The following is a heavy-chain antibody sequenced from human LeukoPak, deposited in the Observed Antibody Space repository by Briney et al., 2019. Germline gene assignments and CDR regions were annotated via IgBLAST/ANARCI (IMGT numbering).Heavy chain of an antibody. J-gene: IGHJ4*02. D-gene: IGHD4-17*01. CDR1: GYTFTGCY. V-gene: IGHV1-2*02. CDR2: INPNSDGT. Sequence: ASVKVSCKASGYTFTGCYMHWVRQAPGQGLEWMGWINPNSDGTNYAQKFQGRVIMTRDTSISTAYMELSRLRSDDTAVYYCARSPLMTTVPDYDYWGQGTLVTVSS. CDR3: ARSPLMTTVPDYDY.